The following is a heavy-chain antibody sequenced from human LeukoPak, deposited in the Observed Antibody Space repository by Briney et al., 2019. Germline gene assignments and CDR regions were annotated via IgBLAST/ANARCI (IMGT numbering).Heavy chain of an antibody. CDR3: AKVRGGDSLYWFDY. V-gene: IGHV3-23*01. CDR2: ITTSGATT. D-gene: IGHD2-21*02. Sequence: GGSLRLSCAASGFTFSSYGMSWVRQAPGKGLEWVSFITTSGATTSYADSVKGRFTISRDNPRNTLYMQMNRLRDEDTALYYCAKVRGGDSLYWFDYWGQGTLVIVSS. CDR1: GFTFSSYG. J-gene: IGHJ4*02.